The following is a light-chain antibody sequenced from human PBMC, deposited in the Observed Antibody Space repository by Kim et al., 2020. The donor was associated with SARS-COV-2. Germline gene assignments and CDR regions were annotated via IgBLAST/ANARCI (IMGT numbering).Light chain of an antibody. CDR3: QAWDSSIYV. CDR2: RDN. V-gene: IGLV3-1*01. Sequence: VSPGQTATITCSGDKLGDKYASWYQQKPGQSPVVVIFRDNRRPSGIPERFSGSNSGNTATLTISGTQAMDEADYYCQAWDSSIYVFGTGTKVTVL. J-gene: IGLJ1*01. CDR1: KLGDKY.